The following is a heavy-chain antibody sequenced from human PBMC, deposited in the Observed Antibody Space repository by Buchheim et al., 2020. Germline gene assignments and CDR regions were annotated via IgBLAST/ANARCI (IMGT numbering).Heavy chain of an antibody. CDR2: INHSGST. V-gene: IGHV4-34*01. D-gene: IGHD1/OR15-1a*01. Sequence: QVQLQQWGAGLLKPSETLSLTCAVYGGSFSGYYWSWIRQPPGKGLEWIGEINHSGSTNYNPSLKSRVTISVDTSKNQFSLKLGSVTAADTAVYYCARGYQLTTNAHYYYYGMDVWGQGTT. CDR1: GGSFSGYY. J-gene: IGHJ6*02. CDR3: ARGYQLTTNAHYYYYGMDV.